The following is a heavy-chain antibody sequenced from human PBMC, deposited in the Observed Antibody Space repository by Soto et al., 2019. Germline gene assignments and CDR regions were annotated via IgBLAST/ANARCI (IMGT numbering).Heavy chain of an antibody. J-gene: IGHJ4*02. V-gene: IGHV3-49*03. CDR1: GFTFGDYA. CDR3: SRVPPNNRGAPLDY. CDR2: ITSKAYGGTT. Sequence: PGGSLRLSCTASGFTFGDYAMIWFRQAPGKGLEWVGFITSKAYGGTTEYAATVKGRFTISRDDSKSIAYLQMNSLKTDETAVYYCSRVPPNNRGAPLDYWGQGTLVTVSS. D-gene: IGHD3-10*01.